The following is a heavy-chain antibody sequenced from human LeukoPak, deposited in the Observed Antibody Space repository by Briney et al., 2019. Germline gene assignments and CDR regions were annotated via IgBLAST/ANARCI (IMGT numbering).Heavy chain of an antibody. D-gene: IGHD3-22*01. J-gene: IGHJ5*02. CDR2: ISAYNGNT. Sequence: GASVKVSCKASGYTFTSYGISWVRQAPGQGLEWMGWISAYNGNTNYAQKLQGRVTMTTDTSTSPAYMELRSLRSDDTAVYYCARAYYYYDSSGYCWFDPWGQGTLVTVSS. CDR1: GYTFTSYG. CDR3: ARAYYYYDSSGYCWFDP. V-gene: IGHV1-18*01.